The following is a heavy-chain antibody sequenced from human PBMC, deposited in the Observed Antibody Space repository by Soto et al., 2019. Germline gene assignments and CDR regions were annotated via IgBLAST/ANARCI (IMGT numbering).Heavy chain of an antibody. V-gene: IGHV1-18*01. CDR2: IIPNNGTT. CDR3: ARSSSGWYLDAFDI. Sequence: ASVKVSCKASGGTFSSYAISWVRQAPGQGLEWMGWIIPNNGTTNYAQKLQGRVTMTTDKSTSTAYMELRSLRSDDTAVYYCARSSSGWYLDAFDIWGQGTMVTVSS. J-gene: IGHJ3*02. D-gene: IGHD6-19*01. CDR1: GGTFSSYA.